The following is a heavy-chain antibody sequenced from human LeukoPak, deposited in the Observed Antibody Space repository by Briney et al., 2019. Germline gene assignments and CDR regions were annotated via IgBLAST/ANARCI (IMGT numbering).Heavy chain of an antibody. CDR3: AGTGYSYGTFDY. CDR2: IYYSGST. J-gene: IGHJ4*02. D-gene: IGHD5-18*01. V-gene: IGHV4-31*03. Sequence: SETLSLTCTVSGGSISSGDYYWSWIRQHPGKGLEWIGYIYYSGSTYYNPSLKSRVTISVDTSKNQFSLKLSSVTAADTAVYYCAGTGYSYGTFDYWGQGTLVTVSS. CDR1: GGSISSGDYY.